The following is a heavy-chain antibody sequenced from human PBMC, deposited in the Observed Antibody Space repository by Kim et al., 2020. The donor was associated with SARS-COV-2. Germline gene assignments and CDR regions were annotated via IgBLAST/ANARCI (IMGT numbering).Heavy chain of an antibody. D-gene: IGHD6-13*01. CDR3: ARDHVMVYSSSWYKSGWFDP. V-gene: IGHV4-61*01. CDR2: IYYSGST. J-gene: IGHJ5*02. Sequence: SETLSLTCTVSGGSVSSGSYYWSWIRQPPGKGLEWIGYIYYSGSTNYNPSLKSRVTISVDTSKNQFSLKLSSVTAADTAVYYCARDHVMVYSSSWYKSGWFDPWGQGTLVTVSS. CDR1: GGSVSSGSYY.